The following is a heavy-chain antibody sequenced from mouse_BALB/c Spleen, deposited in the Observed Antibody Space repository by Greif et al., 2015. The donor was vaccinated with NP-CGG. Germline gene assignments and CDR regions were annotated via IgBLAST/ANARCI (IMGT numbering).Heavy chain of an antibody. Sequence: EVQRVESGGGLVKPGGSLKLSCAASGFTFSSYAMSWVRQTPEKRLEWVATISSGGSYTYYPDSVKGRFTISRDNAKNTLYLQMSRRRSEDTAMYYCARQGKVYYGSTWYFDVWGAGTTVTVSS. V-gene: IGHV5-9-3*01. CDR1: GFTFSSYA. J-gene: IGHJ1*01. D-gene: IGHD1-1*01. CDR3: ARQGKVYYGSTWYFDV. CDR2: ISSGGSYT.